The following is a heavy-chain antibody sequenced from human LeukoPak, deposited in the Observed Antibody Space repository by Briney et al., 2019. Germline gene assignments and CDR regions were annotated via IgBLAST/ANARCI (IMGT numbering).Heavy chain of an antibody. Sequence: RSGGSLRLSCAASGFTFSSYAMSWVRQAPGKGLEWVSAISGSGGSTYYADSVKGRFTISRDNSKNTLYLQMNSLRAEDTAVYYCAREHQLVVPAAGTQGFDYWGQGTLVTVSS. CDR2: ISGSGGST. V-gene: IGHV3-23*01. J-gene: IGHJ4*02. D-gene: IGHD2-2*01. CDR3: AREHQLVVPAAGTQGFDY. CDR1: GFTFSSYA.